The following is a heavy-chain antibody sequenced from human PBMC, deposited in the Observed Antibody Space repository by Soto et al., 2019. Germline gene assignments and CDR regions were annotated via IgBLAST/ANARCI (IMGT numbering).Heavy chain of an antibody. D-gene: IGHD3-10*01. CDR3: VLDATYGSASSWPD. V-gene: IGHV1-69*13. Sequence: SVKVSCKASGGTFSSCAISWVRQAPGQGLEWMGGIIPIFGTANYAQKFQGRVTITADESTSTAYMELSSLRSEDTAVYYCVLDATYGSASSWPDLGQGTLVTVSS. CDR1: GGTFSSCA. J-gene: IGHJ4*02. CDR2: IIPIFGTA.